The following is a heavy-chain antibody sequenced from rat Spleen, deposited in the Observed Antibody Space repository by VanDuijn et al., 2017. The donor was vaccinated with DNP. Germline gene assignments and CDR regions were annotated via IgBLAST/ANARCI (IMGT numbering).Heavy chain of an antibody. J-gene: IGHJ1*01. CDR3: TREELNWDPYWYFDF. CDR1: GFSLTDYS. CDR2: IRSGGST. V-gene: IGHV2-19*01. Sequence: QVQLKESGPGLVQPSQTLSLTCTVSGFSLTDYSVHWVRQPPGKGLEWMGRIRSGGSTDYNSALKSRLSISRDTSKSQVFLKMNSLQTEDTAIYFCTREELNWDPYWYFDFWGPGTMVTVSS. D-gene: IGHD5-1*01.